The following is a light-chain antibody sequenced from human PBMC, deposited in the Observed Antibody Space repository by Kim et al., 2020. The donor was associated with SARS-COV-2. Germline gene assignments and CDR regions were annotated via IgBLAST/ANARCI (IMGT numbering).Light chain of an antibody. Sequence: EIVLTQSPAPLSLSPGERATLSCRASLSVSNYLAWYQQKPGQAPSLLIYDASNRATGVPPRFSGSGSGTDFTLTISGLEPEDSAVYYCQQRAKWPPWTFGQGTKVDIK. CDR3: QQRAKWPPWT. CDR2: DAS. V-gene: IGKV3-11*01. J-gene: IGKJ1*01. CDR1: LSVSNY.